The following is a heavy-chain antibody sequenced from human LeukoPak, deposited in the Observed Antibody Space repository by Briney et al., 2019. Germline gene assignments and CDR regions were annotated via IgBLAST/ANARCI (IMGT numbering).Heavy chain of an antibody. CDR2: ISSSGGAT. J-gene: IGHJ4*02. CDR3: ARETSTDEYYFDY. Sequence: GGSLRLSCAASGFSFKSYGMNWVRQAPGKGLEWIAQISSSGGATYYADSVKGRFTISRDNAENTLYLQMNSLRAEDTAVYYCARETSTDEYYFDYWGRRTLVTVSS. D-gene: IGHD6-6*01. V-gene: IGHV3-48*04. CDR1: GFSFKSYG.